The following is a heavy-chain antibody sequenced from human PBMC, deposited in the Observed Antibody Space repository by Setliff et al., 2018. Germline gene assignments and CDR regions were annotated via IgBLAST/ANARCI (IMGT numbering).Heavy chain of an antibody. J-gene: IGHJ5*02. D-gene: IGHD1-1*01. CDR2: IHPSGST. CDR1: GDSISSGSYH. Sequence: SETLSLTCTVYGDSISSGSYHWSWIRKPAGKGLEWIGRIHPSGSTNYNPSLKSRVTISVDTPKNQFSLKVSSVTAADTAVYYCARTTGSTHNWLDPWGPGTLVTVSS. V-gene: IGHV4-61*02. CDR3: ARTTGSTHNWLDP.